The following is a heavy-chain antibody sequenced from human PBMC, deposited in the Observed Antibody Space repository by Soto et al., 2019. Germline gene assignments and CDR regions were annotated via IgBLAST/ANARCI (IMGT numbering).Heavy chain of an antibody. J-gene: IGHJ6*02. Sequence: QVQLVQSGAEVKKPGSSVKVSCEASGGTFSSYPINWVRQALGQGLEWMGGIIPFFGTSNYAQKFQGRVTITADDSTSTAYMELRSLRSEDTAVYYCARVGHITNYGMAVWGQGTTVTVSS. CDR3: ARVGHITNYGMAV. CDR2: IIPFFGTS. CDR1: GGTFSSYP. V-gene: IGHV1-69*01. D-gene: IGHD1-26*01.